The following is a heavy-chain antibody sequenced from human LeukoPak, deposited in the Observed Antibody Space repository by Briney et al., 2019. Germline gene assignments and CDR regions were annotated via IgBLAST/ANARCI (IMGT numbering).Heavy chain of an antibody. Sequence: SSETLSLTCTVSGGSISSSSYYWGWIRQPPGKGLEWIGSIYYSGSTYYNPSLKSRVTISVDTSKNQFSLKLSSVTAADTAVYYCARRGYDSSGYYYAYWGQGTLVTDSS. J-gene: IGHJ4*02. CDR2: IYYSGST. CDR1: GGSISSSSYY. V-gene: IGHV4-39*01. D-gene: IGHD3-22*01. CDR3: ARRGYDSSGYYYAY.